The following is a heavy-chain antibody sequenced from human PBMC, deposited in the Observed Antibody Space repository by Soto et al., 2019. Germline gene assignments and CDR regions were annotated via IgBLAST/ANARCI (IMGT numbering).Heavy chain of an antibody. CDR1: GFTFTSSA. D-gene: IGHD3-3*01. J-gene: IGHJ5*02. Sequence: SVKVSCKASGFTFTSSAVQWVRQARGQRLEWIGWIVVGSGNTNYAQKFQERVTITRDMSTSTAYMELSSLRSEDTAVYYCAADLYYDFWSGPGWFDPWGQGTLVPSPQ. CDR3: AADLYYDFWSGPGWFDP. V-gene: IGHV1-58*01. CDR2: IVVGSGNT.